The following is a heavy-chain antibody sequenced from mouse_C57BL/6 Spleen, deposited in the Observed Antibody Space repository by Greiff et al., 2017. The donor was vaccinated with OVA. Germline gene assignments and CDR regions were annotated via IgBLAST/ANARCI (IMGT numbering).Heavy chain of an antibody. CDR2: IRSKSNNYAT. Sequence: EVKLVESGGGLVQPKGSLKLSCAASGFSFNTYAMNWVRQAPGKGLEWVARIRSKSNNYATYYADSVKDRFTISRDDSESMLYLQMNNLKTEDTAMYYCVRHRTTVVATDYWGQGTSVTVSS. J-gene: IGHJ4*01. D-gene: IGHD1-1*01. V-gene: IGHV10-1*01. CDR3: VRHRTTVVATDY. CDR1: GFSFNTYA.